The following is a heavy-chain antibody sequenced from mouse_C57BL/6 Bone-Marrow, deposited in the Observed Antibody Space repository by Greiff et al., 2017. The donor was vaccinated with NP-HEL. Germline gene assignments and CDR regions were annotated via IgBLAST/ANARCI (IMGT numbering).Heavy chain of an antibody. J-gene: IGHJ3*01. CDR1: GYTFTDYN. CDR3: ARKGVYDNHFDY. D-gene: IGHD2-3*01. V-gene: IGHV1-22*01. CDR2: INPNNGGT. Sequence: VQLQQSGPELVKPGASVKMSCKASGYTFTDYNMHWVKQSHGKSLEWIGYINPNNGGTSYNQKFKGKATLTVNKSSSTAYMELRSLTSEDSAFYCCARKGVYDNHFDYWGQGTLVTVSA.